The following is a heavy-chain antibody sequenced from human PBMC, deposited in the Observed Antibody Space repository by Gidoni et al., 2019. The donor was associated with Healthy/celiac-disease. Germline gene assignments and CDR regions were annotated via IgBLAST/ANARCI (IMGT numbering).Heavy chain of an antibody. D-gene: IGHD6-19*01. CDR2: SAPGDSET. CDR3: ARQGQWLVLRGAFDI. Sequence: EVQLVQSGAEVKKPGESLKSSCTRSGCSFTSYWIGWVRQLPGKVLEWMVISAPGDSETRYRPSFQGQVTISADKSISTAYLQWSSLKAPDTAMYYCARQGQWLVLRGAFDIWGQGTMVTVSS. V-gene: IGHV5-51*01. J-gene: IGHJ3*02. CDR1: GCSFTSYW.